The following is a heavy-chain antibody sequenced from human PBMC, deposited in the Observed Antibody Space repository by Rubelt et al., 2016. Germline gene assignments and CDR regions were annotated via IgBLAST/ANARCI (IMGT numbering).Heavy chain of an antibody. V-gene: IGHV3-23*04. D-gene: IGHD2-21*02. Sequence: HLVESGGGLVQPGGSLRLSCAASGFTFSSYAMSWVRQAPGKGLEWVSAISGSGGSTYYADSVKGRFTISRDNSKNTLYLQMNSLRAEDTAVYYCARRVFCSGDCIPDFDYWGQGTLVTVSS. J-gene: IGHJ4*02. CDR3: ARRVFCSGDCIPDFDY. CDR1: GFTFSSYA. CDR2: ISGSGGST.